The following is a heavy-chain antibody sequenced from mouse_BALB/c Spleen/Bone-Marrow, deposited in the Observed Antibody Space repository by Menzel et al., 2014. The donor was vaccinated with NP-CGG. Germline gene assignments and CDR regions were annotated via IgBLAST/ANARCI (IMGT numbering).Heavy chain of an antibody. CDR2: INSNGGST. CDR1: GFTFSSYG. D-gene: IGHD2-14*01. V-gene: IGHV5-6-3*01. CDR3: ARENKVRRRAWFAY. J-gene: IGHJ3*01. Sequence: EVKVEESGGGLVQPGGSLKLSCAASGFTFSSYGMSWVRQTPDKRLELVATINSNGGSTYYPDSVKGRFTISRDNAKNTLYLQMSSLKSEDTAMYYCARENKVRRRAWFAYWGQGTLVTVSA.